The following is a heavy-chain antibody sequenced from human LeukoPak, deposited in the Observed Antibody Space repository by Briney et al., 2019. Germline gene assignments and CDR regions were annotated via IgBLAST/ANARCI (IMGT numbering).Heavy chain of an antibody. J-gene: IGHJ4*02. CDR1: GGSFSGYY. Sequence: SETLSLTCAVYGGSFSGYYWSWIRQPPGKGLEWIGEINHSGSTNYNPSLKSRVTISVDTSKNQFSLKLSSVTAADTAVYYCARGIGYSSSSPHPRYFDYWGQGTLVTVSS. CDR3: ARGIGYSSSSPHPRYFDY. V-gene: IGHV4-34*01. CDR2: INHSGST. D-gene: IGHD6-6*01.